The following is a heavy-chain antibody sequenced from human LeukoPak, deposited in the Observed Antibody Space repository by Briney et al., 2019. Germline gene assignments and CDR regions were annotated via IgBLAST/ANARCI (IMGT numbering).Heavy chain of an antibody. CDR1: GGSISGYY. J-gene: IGHJ5*02. CDR2: IYYSGST. Sequence: SETLSLTCTVSGGSISGYYWTWIRQPPGKGLEWIGYIYYSGSTNYNPSLKSRVTISVDTSKNQFSLRLTSVTAADTAVYYCARVDGSCAGGSCPSGNWFDPWGQGTLVTVSS. D-gene: IGHD2-15*01. CDR3: ARVDGSCAGGSCPSGNWFDP. V-gene: IGHV4-59*01.